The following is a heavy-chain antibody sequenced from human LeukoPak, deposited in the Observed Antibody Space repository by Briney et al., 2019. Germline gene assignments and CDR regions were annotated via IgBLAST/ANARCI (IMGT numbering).Heavy chain of an antibody. CDR3: ARGGDIVVVPAAPFDY. CDR1: GGSISSGGYY. D-gene: IGHD2-2*01. V-gene: IGHV4-30-2*01. J-gene: IGHJ4*02. CDR2: IYHSGST. Sequence: SQTLSLTCTVSGGSISSGGYYWSWIRQPPGKGLEWIGYIYHSGSTYYSPSLKSRVTISVYRSKNQFSLKLSSVTAADTAVYYCARGGDIVVVPAAPFDYSGPGTLVTASS.